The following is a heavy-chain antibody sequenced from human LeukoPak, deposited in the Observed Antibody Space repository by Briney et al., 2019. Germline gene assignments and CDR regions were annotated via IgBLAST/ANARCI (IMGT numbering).Heavy chain of an antibody. V-gene: IGHV4-30-4*08. CDR1: GGSISSGDYY. Sequence: SETLSLTCTVSGGSISSGDYYWSWIRQPPGKGLEWIGYIYYSGSTYYNPSLKSRVTISVDTSKNQFSLKLSSVTAADTAVYYCARGTIFGVVRGRRVGYFDLWGRGTLVTVSS. J-gene: IGHJ2*01. CDR3: ARGTIFGVVRGRRVGYFDL. D-gene: IGHD3-3*01. CDR2: IYYSGST.